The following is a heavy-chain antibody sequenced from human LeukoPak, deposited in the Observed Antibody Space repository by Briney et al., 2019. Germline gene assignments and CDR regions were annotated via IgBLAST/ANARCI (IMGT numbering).Heavy chain of an antibody. J-gene: IGHJ4*02. Sequence: NPSETLSPTCAVYGGSFSGYYWSWIRQPPGKGLEWIGEINHSGSTNYNPSLKSRVTISVDTSKNQFSLKLSSVTAADTAVYYCARSRLGQWLATSFDYWGQGTLVTVSS. D-gene: IGHD6-19*01. CDR1: GGSFSGYY. CDR2: INHSGST. CDR3: ARSRLGQWLATSFDY. V-gene: IGHV4-34*01.